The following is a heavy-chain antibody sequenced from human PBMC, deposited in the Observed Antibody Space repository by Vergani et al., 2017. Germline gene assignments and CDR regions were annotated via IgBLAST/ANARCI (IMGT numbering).Heavy chain of an antibody. D-gene: IGHD2-2*01. CDR2: IYSSAST. CDR1: GGSISTYY. CDR3: AAQYCSSTSCSGYFQH. J-gene: IGHJ1*01. V-gene: IGHV4-59*12. Sequence: QVRLQESGPGLVKPSETLSLNCTVSGGSISTYYWSWIRQPPGKGLEWIGYIYSSASTIYNPSLKSRVNISVDKSKNQFSLKVSSVTAADTAVYYCAAQYCSSTSCSGYFQHWGQGTLVTVSS.